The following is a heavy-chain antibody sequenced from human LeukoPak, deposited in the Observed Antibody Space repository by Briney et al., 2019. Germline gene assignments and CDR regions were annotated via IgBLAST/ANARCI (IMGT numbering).Heavy chain of an antibody. CDR3: ARLGSEVRAPYNWFDP. CDR2: INPNSGGT. V-gene: IGHV1-2*02. Sequence: ASVKVSCKASGYSFNSQGMNWVRQAPGQGLEWMGWINPNSGGTNYAQKFQGRVTMTRDTSISTAYMELSRLRSDDTAVYYCARLGSEVRAPYNWFDPWGQGTLVTVSS. D-gene: IGHD3-10*01. J-gene: IGHJ5*02. CDR1: GYSFNSQG.